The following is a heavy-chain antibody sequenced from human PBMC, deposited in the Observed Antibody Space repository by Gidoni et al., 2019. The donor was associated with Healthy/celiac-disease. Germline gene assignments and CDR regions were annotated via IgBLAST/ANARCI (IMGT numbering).Heavy chain of an antibody. Sequence: EVQLVESGGGLVQPGGSLRLSCAASGFPFSSYWMSWVRQAPGKGLECVSNIKQDGSEKYYVDSVKGRFTISRDNAKNSLYLQMNSLRAEDTAVYYCARGPPGLIAVAGTVGYWGQGTLVTVSS. CDR2: IKQDGSEK. CDR1: GFPFSSYW. CDR3: ARGPPGLIAVAGTVGY. D-gene: IGHD6-19*01. V-gene: IGHV3-7*03. J-gene: IGHJ4*02.